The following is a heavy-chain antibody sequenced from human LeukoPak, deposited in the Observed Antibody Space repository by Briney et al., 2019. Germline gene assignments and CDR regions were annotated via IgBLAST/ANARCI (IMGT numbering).Heavy chain of an antibody. CDR1: GGSISSYY. Sequence: PSETLSLTCTVSGGSISSYYWSWIRQPPGKGLEWIGYIYYSGNTNYNPSLKSRVTISVDTSKNQFSLKLSSVTAADTAVYYCARFPYFEGFDYWGQGTQVIVSS. CDR3: ARFPYFEGFDY. CDR2: IYYSGNT. J-gene: IGHJ4*02. D-gene: IGHD3-9*01. V-gene: IGHV4-59*01.